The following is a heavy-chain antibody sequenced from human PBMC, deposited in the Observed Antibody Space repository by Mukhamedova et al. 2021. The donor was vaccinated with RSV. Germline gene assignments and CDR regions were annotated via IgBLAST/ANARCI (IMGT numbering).Heavy chain of an antibody. D-gene: IGHD1-1*01. J-gene: IGHJ3*02. Sequence: ISSGTTTIYYADSVKGRFTISRDNAKNSLYLQMSRLRAEDTAIYYCARTTWPALDIWGQGTMVTVSS. V-gene: IGHV3-48*01. CDR3: ARTTWPALDI. CDR2: ISSGTTTI.